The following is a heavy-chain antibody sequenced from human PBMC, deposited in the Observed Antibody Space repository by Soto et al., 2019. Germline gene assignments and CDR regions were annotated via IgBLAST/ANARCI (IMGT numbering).Heavy chain of an antibody. V-gene: IGHV1-18*04. CDR2: ISAYNGNT. Sequence: SLKVSCKASGYTVTSYGISWVRRAPGQGLEWMGWISAYNGNTNYAQKLQGRVTMTTDTSTSTAYMELRSLRSDDTAVYYCARDHFHAIVLAPDGTVDYLGQGTLVTGST. D-gene: IGHD6-13*01. CDR3: ARDHFHAIVLAPDGTVDY. CDR1: GYTVTSYG. J-gene: IGHJ4*02.